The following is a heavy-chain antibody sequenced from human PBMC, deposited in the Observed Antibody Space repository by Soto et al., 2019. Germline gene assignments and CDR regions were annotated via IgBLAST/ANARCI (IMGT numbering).Heavy chain of an antibody. Sequence: QVQLQESGPGLVKPSQTLSLTCIVSGGSISSGGYYWSWIRQHPGKGLEWIGYIYYSGSTYYNQSVKGRVTISVDTSKNQFSLKLSSVTAAATAVYYCARYSYGMESIRTNWFDPWGQGTLVTVSS. CDR1: GGSISSGGYY. CDR3: ARYSYGMESIRTNWFDP. J-gene: IGHJ5*02. D-gene: IGHD5-18*01. CDR2: IYYSGST. V-gene: IGHV4-31*03.